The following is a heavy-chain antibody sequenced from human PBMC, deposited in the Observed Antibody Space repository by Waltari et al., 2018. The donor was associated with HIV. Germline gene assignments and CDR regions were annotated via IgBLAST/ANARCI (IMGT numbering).Heavy chain of an antibody. CDR1: GYTFTSYD. D-gene: IGHD6-13*01. CDR2: MNPNSGNT. V-gene: IGHV1-8*01. J-gene: IGHJ6*02. Sequence: QVQLVQSGAEVKKPGASVKVSCKASGYTFTSYDINWVRQATGQGLEWMGWMNPNSGNTGYAQQVQGRVTMTRDTSISTAYMEVGSLRSEDTAVYYCAGGSSSPQPYYYYYGMDVWGQGTTVTVSS. CDR3: AGGSSSPQPYYYYYGMDV.